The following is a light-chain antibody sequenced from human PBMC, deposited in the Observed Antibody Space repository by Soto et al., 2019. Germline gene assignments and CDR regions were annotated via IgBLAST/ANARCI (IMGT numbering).Light chain of an antibody. V-gene: IGKV1-5*03. Sequence: DIQMTQSPATLSESVGDRVTITCRASKSISTWGAWYQQKGGKAPNLLIYKASILESGVPSWFSGSGSGTEFTLTISRLQPYDVATYYCQQYRGYPWTFGQGTKVEI. CDR2: KAS. J-gene: IGKJ1*01. CDR1: KSISTW. CDR3: QQYRGYPWT.